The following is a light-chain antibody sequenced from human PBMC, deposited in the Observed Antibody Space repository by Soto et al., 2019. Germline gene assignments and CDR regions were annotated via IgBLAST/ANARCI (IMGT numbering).Light chain of an antibody. CDR2: DTS. Sequence: DIQVTQSPSSLSASVGDRVTITCQTSQDIRNDLNWYQQKPGTAPKLLIYDTSNLQPGVPSRFSGSGSGTHFSLTITSLQPADLATYYCQPYDFVFVTFGQGTRLEI. CDR1: QDIRND. V-gene: IGKV1-33*01. CDR3: QPYDFVFVT. J-gene: IGKJ5*01.